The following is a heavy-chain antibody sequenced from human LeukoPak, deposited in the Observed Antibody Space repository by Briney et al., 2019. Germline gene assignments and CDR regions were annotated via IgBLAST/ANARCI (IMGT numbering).Heavy chain of an antibody. V-gene: IGHV4-39*01. CDR2: IYYSGYT. CDR3: ARLDWGSGGSGSFDY. Sequence: SETLSLTCTVSGGSISSDAYRWGWIRQPPGKGLEWIGNIYYSGYTYYNPSLKSRVTVSVDTSKNQLSLKLTSVTAADTAVYYCARLDWGSGGSGSFDYWGQGTLVTVSS. J-gene: IGHJ4*02. D-gene: IGHD7-27*01. CDR1: GGSISSDAYR.